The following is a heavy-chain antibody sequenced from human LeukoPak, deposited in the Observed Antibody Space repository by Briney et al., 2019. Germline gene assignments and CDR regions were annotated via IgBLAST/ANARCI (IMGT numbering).Heavy chain of an antibody. V-gene: IGHV1-2*02. Sequence: ASVKVSCKASVYTFTGYYMHWVRQAPGQGLEWMGWIDPNSYGTNYAQRFQGRVTMTRDTSISTAYMELSRLKYDDTAVYYCARDLEGGSSLDYWGQGTLVTVSS. CDR1: VYTFTGYY. J-gene: IGHJ4*02. D-gene: IGHD1-26*01. CDR2: IDPNSYGT. CDR3: ARDLEGGSSLDY.